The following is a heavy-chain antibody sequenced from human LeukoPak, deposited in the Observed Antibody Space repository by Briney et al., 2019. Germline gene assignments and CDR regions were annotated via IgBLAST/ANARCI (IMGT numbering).Heavy chain of an antibody. V-gene: IGHV3-21*01. Sequence: GGSPRLSCAASGFTFSSYSMNWVRQAPGKGLEWVSSISSSSSYIYYADSVKGRFTISRDNAKNSLYLQMNSLRAEDTAVYYCAREVSATEEELVAGGAYSSYMDVWGKGTTVTVSS. CDR1: GFTFSSYS. D-gene: IGHD5-24*01. J-gene: IGHJ6*03. CDR2: ISSSSSYI. CDR3: AREVSATEEELVAGGAYSSYMDV.